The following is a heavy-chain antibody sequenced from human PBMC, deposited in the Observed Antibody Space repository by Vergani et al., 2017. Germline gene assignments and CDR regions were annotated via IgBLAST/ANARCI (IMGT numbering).Heavy chain of an antibody. Sequence: QVQLQQWGAGLLKPSETLSLTCAVYGGSFSGYDWSWIRQPPGKGLEWIGEINHSGSTNYNPSLKSRVTISVDTSKNQFSLELSSVTAADAAVYDCERGVAVADYYFDYWGQGTLVTVSS. CDR3: ERGVAVADYYFDY. J-gene: IGHJ4*02. V-gene: IGHV4-34*01. D-gene: IGHD6-19*01. CDR1: GGSFSGYD. CDR2: INHSGST.